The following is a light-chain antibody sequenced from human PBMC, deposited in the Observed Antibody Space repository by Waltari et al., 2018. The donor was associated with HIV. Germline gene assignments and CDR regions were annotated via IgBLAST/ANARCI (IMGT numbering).Light chain of an antibody. CDR1: QNIYSY. CDR2: ATS. V-gene: IGKV1-9*01. Sequence: DIQLTQSTSFLSASIVDRVTITCRASQNIYSYLVWYQQKPGRAPQVLIYATSTLQSGVPSRFSGSGSGTEFALTITNLQPDDFATYYCQQVNGYPLTFGGGTKVEIK. J-gene: IGKJ4*01. CDR3: QQVNGYPLT.